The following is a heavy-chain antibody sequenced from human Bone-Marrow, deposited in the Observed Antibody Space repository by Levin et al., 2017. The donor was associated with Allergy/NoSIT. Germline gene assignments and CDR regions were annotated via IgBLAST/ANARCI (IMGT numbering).Heavy chain of an antibody. V-gene: IGHV3-21*01. CDR3: AKDEGPFSSSFAFDC. CDR2: ISGTGRHI. CDR1: GFNFASYG. D-gene: IGHD2-2*01. Sequence: PGGSLRLSCAASGFNFASYGMNWVRQAPGKGLEWVSSISGTGRHIYLADSLKGRFTISRDNAKNSLPLQMNNLRVDDTAVFYCAKDEGPFSSSFAFDCWGQGALVTVSS. J-gene: IGHJ4*02.